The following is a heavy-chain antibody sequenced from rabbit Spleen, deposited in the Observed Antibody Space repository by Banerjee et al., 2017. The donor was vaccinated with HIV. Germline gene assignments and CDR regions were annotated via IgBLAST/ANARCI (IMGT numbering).Heavy chain of an antibody. V-gene: IGHV1S40*01. CDR2: IYTGDGVT. CDR3: ARDLYVSYIGVVYLIYGMDL. Sequence: QSLEESGGDLVKPGASLTLTCTASGFSFSRNAMCWVRQAPGKGLEWIACIYTGDGVTYYASWAKGRFTISKTSSTTVTLQMTSLTAADTATYFCARDLYVSYIGVVYLIYGMDLWGSGTLVTVS. J-gene: IGHJ6*01. CDR1: GFSFSRNA. D-gene: IGHD5-1*01.